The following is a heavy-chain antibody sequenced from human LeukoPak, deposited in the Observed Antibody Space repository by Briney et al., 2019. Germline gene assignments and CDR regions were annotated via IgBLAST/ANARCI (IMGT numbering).Heavy chain of an antibody. CDR2: IPYDGSNK. CDR1: GFTFIDYA. D-gene: IGHD1-26*01. Sequence: GGSLRLSCAASGFTFIDYAMHWVRQAPGKGLEWAAVIPYDGSNKYYADSVKGRFTISRDNSKNTLYLQMNSLRAEDTAVYYCARDLQTGSFLEYWGQGALVTVSS. J-gene: IGHJ4*02. CDR3: ARDLQTGSFLEY. V-gene: IGHV3-30*04.